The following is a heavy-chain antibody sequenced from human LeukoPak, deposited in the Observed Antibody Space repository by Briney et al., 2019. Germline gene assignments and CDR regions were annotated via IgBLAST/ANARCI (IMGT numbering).Heavy chain of an antibody. CDR2: IYYSGST. CDR3: ARFLEWFDYYYGMDV. J-gene: IGHJ6*02. D-gene: IGHD3-3*01. CDR1: GGSISSSSYY. Sequence: SETLSLTCTVSGGSISSSSYYWGWIRQPPGKGLEWIGYIYYSGSTNYNPSLKSRVTISVDTSKNQFSLKLSSVTAADTAVYYCARFLEWFDYYYGMDVWGQGTTVAVSS. V-gene: IGHV4-61*05.